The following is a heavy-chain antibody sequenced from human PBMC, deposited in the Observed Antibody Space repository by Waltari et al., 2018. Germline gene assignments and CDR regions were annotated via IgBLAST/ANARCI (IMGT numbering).Heavy chain of an antibody. CDR2: IGRRGAI. V-gene: IGHV3-48*01. CDR1: GFTFNDYS. J-gene: IGHJ4*02. CDR3: ARDARYVSSGYDYFFDY. Sequence: VQLVESGGDLVQPGGSLRLSCVASGFTFNDYSMNWVRQAPGTGLEWVSHIGRRGAIEYAGSVTGRFTISRDNAKNSLYLQMNGLRAEDTAVYYCARDARYVSSGYDYFFDYWGQGTLVTVSS. D-gene: IGHD3-22*01.